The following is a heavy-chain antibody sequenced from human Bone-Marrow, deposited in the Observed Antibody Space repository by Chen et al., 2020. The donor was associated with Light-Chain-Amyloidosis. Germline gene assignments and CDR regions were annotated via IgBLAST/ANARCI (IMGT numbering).Heavy chain of an antibody. J-gene: IGHJ4*02. Sequence: EVKKPGESLKISCKGSGYTFPNYWIGWVRQMPGKVLEWMGVIYPEYSDSRYSPSFEGQVTISAEKTITTAYLQWRGLKASDTAMYYCARRRDGYNFDYWGQGTLVTVSS. CDR1: GYTFPNYW. D-gene: IGHD5-12*01. CDR2: IYPEYSDS. CDR3: ARRRDGYNFDY. V-gene: IGHV5-51*01.